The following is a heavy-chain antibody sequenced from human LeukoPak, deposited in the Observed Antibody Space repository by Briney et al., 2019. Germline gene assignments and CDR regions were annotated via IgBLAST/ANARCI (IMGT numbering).Heavy chain of an antibody. V-gene: IGHV1-8*01. CDR3: ARALLGATLFWFDP. D-gene: IGHD1-26*01. CDR1: GYTFTSYD. J-gene: IGHJ5*02. CDR2: MNPNSGNT. Sequence: ASVKVSCKASGYTFTSYDINWVRQATGQGLEWLGWMNPNSGNTGYAQKFQGRVTMTRNTSISTAYMELSSLRSEDTAVYYCARALLGATLFWFDPWGQGTLVTVSS.